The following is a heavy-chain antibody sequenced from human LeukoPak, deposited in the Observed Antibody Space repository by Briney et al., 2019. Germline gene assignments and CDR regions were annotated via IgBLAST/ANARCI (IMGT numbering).Heavy chain of an antibody. Sequence: SETLSLTCAVYGGSFSGYYWSWIRQPPGKGLEWIGEINHSGSTNYNPSLKSRVTISVDTSKNQFSLKLSSVTAADTAVYYCAREGREWLRSGMDVWGQGTTVTVSS. V-gene: IGHV4-34*01. J-gene: IGHJ6*02. CDR2: INHSGST. D-gene: IGHD5-12*01. CDR3: AREGREWLRSGMDV. CDR1: GGSFSGYY.